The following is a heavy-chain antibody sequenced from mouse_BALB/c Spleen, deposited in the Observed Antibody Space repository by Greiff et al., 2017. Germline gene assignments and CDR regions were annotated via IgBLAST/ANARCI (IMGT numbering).Heavy chain of an antibody. Sequence: EVQRVESGGGLVKPGGSLKLSCAASGFTFSSYGMSWVRQTPDKRLELVATINSNGGSTYYPDSVKGRFTISRDNAKNTLYLQMSSLKSEDTAMYYCARRGYYYGSSYYFDYWGQGTTLTVSS. CDR1: GFTFSSYG. CDR2: INSNGGST. V-gene: IGHV5-6-3*01. J-gene: IGHJ2*01. D-gene: IGHD1-1*01. CDR3: ARRGYYYGSSYYFDY.